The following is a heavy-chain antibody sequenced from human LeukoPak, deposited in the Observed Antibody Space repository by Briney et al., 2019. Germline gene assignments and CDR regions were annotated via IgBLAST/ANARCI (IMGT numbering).Heavy chain of an antibody. CDR3: ARQRCSGNTCYRVDQLYYMDV. CDR2: FYYSGST. CDR1: GGSISSSSYY. Sequence: SETLSLTCTVSGGSISSSSYYWGWIRQPPGKGLEWIGSFYYSGSTYYNPSLKSRVTISVDTSKNQFSLKLTSVTAADTGVYYCARQRCSGNTCYRVDQLYYMDVWGKGTTVTVSS. J-gene: IGHJ6*03. V-gene: IGHV4-39*01. D-gene: IGHD2-15*01.